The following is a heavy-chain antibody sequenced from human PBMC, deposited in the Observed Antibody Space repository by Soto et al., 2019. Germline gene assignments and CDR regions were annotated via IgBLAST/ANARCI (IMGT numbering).Heavy chain of an antibody. CDR1: GFTFNDFE. J-gene: IGHJ4*02. Sequence: EVQLLESGGGLVQPGGSLRLSCGVSGFTFNDFEMNWVRQAPGKGLEWLAYIDGSGTTKKYADSVRCRFTISRDNPNYSRFLRMSSLSTADTAIYYCARGFGRFKYSVQGTLVSVSS. CDR3: ARGFGRFKY. D-gene: IGHD3-10*01. V-gene: IGHV3-48*03. CDR2: IDGSGTTK.